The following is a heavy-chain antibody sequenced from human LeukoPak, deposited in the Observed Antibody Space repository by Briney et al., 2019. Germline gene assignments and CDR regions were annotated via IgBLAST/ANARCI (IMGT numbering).Heavy chain of an antibody. CDR1: GFTFSSYA. CDR2: IYYSGST. J-gene: IGHJ4*02. CDR3: ARPANYYDSSGYYY. D-gene: IGHD3-22*01. Sequence: GSLRLSCAASGFTFSSYAMSWIRQPPGKGLEWIGYIYYSGSTNYNPSLKSRVTISVDTSKNQFSLKLSSVTAADTAVYYCARPANYYDSSGYYYWGQGTLVTVSS. V-gene: IGHV4-59*08.